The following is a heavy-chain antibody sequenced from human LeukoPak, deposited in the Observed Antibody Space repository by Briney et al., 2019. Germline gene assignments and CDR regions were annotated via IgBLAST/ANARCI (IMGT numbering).Heavy chain of an antibody. D-gene: IGHD2/OR15-2a*01. CDR2: ISGSGGST. Sequence: QAGGSLRLSCAASGFALSSCAMSWVRQTPGKGLKWVSTISGSGGSTYYADSVKGRFTISRDNSKNTLFLQMNNLRAEDTAVYYCAKSRGNWPEDAFDIWGQATMVTVSS. J-gene: IGHJ3*02. CDR3: AKSRGNWPEDAFDI. CDR1: GFALSSCA. V-gene: IGHV3-23*01.